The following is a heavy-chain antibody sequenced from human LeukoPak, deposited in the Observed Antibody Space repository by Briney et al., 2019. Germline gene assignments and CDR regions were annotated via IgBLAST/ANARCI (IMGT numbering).Heavy chain of an antibody. CDR3: ARESLDYSLYYYYYMDV. CDR1: GGSISSGSYY. D-gene: IGHD4-11*01. CDR2: IYTSGST. J-gene: IGHJ6*03. Sequence: SETLSLTCTVSGGSISSGSYYWSWIRQPAGKGVEWIGRIYTSGSTNYNPSLKSRVTMSVDTSKNQFSLKLSSVTAADTAVYYCARESLDYSLYYYYYMDVWGKGTTVTISS. V-gene: IGHV4-61*02.